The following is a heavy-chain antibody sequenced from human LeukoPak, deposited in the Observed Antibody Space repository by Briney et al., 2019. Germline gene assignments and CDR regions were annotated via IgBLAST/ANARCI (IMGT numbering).Heavy chain of an antibody. D-gene: IGHD6-19*01. CDR2: ISFDGSNK. CDR3: ARDILAVAGTGYFDS. Sequence: PGGSLRLSCAASGFTFSSYAMHWVRQAPGQGLEWVAVISFDGSNKYYADSVKGRFTISRDNSKNTLYLQMNSLRAEDTAVYYCARDILAVAGTGYFDSWGQGTLVTVSS. V-gene: IGHV3-30-3*01. J-gene: IGHJ4*02. CDR1: GFTFSSYA.